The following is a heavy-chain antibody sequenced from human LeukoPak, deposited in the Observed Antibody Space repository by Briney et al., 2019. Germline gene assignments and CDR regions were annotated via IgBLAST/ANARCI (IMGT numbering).Heavy chain of an antibody. CDR3: ASPPLSGYIGYGLLGY. CDR2: ISSRGSTT. V-gene: IGHV3-48*03. CDR1: GFTFSSYE. J-gene: IGHJ4*02. D-gene: IGHD5-12*01. Sequence: PGGSLRLSCAASGFTFSSYEMDWVRQAPGKGLEWVSYISSRGSTTYYADSVKGRFTISRDNAKNTLYLQMNSLRAEDTAVYYCASPPLSGYIGYGLLGYWGQGTLVTVSS.